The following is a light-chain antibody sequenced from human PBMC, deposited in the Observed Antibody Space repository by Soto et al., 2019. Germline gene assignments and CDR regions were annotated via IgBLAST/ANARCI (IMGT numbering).Light chain of an antibody. Sequence: DLQMTQSPSSLSASVGDRITITCRASQSVNIYLNWYQQKPGKAPKLLIYAASSLQSGVPTRFSGSGSETDFTLTISSLQPEDFATYYCQQSYVIPRTFGPGTKLEIK. V-gene: IGKV1-39*01. J-gene: IGKJ2*01. CDR3: QQSYVIPRT. CDR1: QSVNIY. CDR2: AAS.